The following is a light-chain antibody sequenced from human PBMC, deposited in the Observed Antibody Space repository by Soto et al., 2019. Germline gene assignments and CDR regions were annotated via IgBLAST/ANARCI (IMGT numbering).Light chain of an antibody. CDR3: QKYNNWPLN. V-gene: IGKV3D-15*01. CDR1: QSVSSN. CDR2: GAS. Sequence: EIVLTHSPATLSFSPVEISTLSCMASQSVSSNLAWHQQRPGQAPRLLIYGASTRATGVPARFSGGGSGTEFTLTITSLQSEDFAVYWCQKYNNWPLNCGPGTRWEIK. J-gene: IGKJ5*01.